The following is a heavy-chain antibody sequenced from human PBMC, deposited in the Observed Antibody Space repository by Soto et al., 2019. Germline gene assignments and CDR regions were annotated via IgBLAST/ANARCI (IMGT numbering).Heavy chain of an antibody. CDR1: GGTFSSYA. CDR3: ARSQGSSTSLEIYYYYYYGMDV. J-gene: IGHJ6*02. Sequence: QVQLVQSGAEVKKPGSSVKVSCKASGGTFSSYAISWVRQAPGQVLEWMGGIIPISGTANYAQKFQSRVTITADESTSTAYMELSSLRSEDTAVYYCARSQGSSTSLEIYYYYYYGMDVWGQGTTVTVSS. D-gene: IGHD2-2*01. CDR2: IIPISGTA. V-gene: IGHV1-69*01.